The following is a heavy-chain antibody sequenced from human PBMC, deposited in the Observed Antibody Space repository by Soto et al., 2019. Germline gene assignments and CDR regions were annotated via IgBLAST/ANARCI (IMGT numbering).Heavy chain of an antibody. D-gene: IGHD2-2*01. CDR3: ANPPTKYNSHCISPSCHPLDY. CDR1: GFTFSNYA. J-gene: IGHJ4*02. Sequence: GGSLRLSCAASGFTFSNYAMSWVRQAPGKGLEWVSATSGSGAATYYADSVKGRFTISRDNSKNTLYLQMRSLRAEDTAVYYCANPPTKYNSHCISPSCHPLDYCGPGTLVPVS. V-gene: IGHV3-23*01. CDR2: TSGSGAAT.